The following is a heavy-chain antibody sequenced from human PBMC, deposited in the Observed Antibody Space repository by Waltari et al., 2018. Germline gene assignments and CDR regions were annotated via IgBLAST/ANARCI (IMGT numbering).Heavy chain of an antibody. V-gene: IGHV4-31*03. D-gene: IGHD6-13*01. CDR2: IYYSGST. CDR3: AREAALSGIAAAGHAFDI. Sequence: QVQLQESGPGLVKPSQTLSLTCTVSGGSISSGGYYWSWIRQHPGKGLEWIGYIYYSGSTYYNPSLKSRVTISVDTSKNQFSLKRSSVTAADTAVYYCAREAALSGIAAAGHAFDIWGQGTMVTVSS. CDR1: GGSISSGGYY. J-gene: IGHJ3*02.